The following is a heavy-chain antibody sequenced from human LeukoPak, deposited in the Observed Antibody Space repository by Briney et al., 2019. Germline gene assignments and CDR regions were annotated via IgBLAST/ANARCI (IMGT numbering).Heavy chain of an antibody. J-gene: IGHJ4*02. CDR1: GFTFSTYA. V-gene: IGHV3-23*01. CDR3: AKERMTTTSFDY. Sequence: GGSLRLSCAASGFTFSTYAMSWVRQAPGKGLEGVSDISGSGGTTHYADSVKGRFTISRDNSKNTLYLQMNSLRAEDTAVYYCAKERMTTTSFDYWGQGTLVTVSS. D-gene: IGHD4-11*01. CDR2: ISGSGGTT.